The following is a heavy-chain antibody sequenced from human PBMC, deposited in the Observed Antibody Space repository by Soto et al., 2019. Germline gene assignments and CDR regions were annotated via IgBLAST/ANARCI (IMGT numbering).Heavy chain of an antibody. Sequence: EASVKVSCKASGLAFTSSAMQWVRQARGQRLEWIGWIVVGSGNTNYAQKFQERVTITRDMSTSTAYMELSSLRSEDTAVYYCAADLLYGDYAGGYFDYWGQGTLVTVSS. D-gene: IGHD4-17*01. CDR1: GLAFTSSA. CDR3: AADLLYGDYAGGYFDY. CDR2: IVVGSGNT. V-gene: IGHV1-58*02. J-gene: IGHJ4*02.